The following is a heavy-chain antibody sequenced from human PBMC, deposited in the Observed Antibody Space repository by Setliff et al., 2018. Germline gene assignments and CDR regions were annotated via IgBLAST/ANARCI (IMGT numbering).Heavy chain of an antibody. CDR2: ISGSGDST. CDR3: VKGRNSGWYRDAFDI. J-gene: IGHJ3*02. CDR1: GFTFSNYA. V-gene: IGHV3-23*01. D-gene: IGHD6-19*01. Sequence: GGSLRLSCVASGFTFSNYAMAWVRQAPGKGLEWVSAISGSGDSTYYADSVKGRFTISRDNSKNTLYLQLNSLRAEDTAIYCCVKGRNSGWYRDAFDIWGQGTTVTVSS.